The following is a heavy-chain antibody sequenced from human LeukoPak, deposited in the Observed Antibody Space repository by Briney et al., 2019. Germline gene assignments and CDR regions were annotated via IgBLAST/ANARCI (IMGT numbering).Heavy chain of an antibody. D-gene: IGHD3-10*01. CDR1: GGSISSHY. CDR2: IYYSGST. J-gene: IGHJ6*02. V-gene: IGHV4-59*11. CDR3: ARAGLGSGSYYDYYYYGMDV. Sequence: PSETLSLTCTVSGGSISSHYWSWIRQPPGKGLEWIGYIYYSGSTNYNPSLKSRVTISVDTSKNQFSLKLSSVTAADTAVYYCARAGLGSGSYYDYYYYGMDVWGQGTTVTVSS.